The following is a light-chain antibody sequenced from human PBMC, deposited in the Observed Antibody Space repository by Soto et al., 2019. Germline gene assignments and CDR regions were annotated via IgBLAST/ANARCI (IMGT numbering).Light chain of an antibody. CDR1: SSNIGNNY. CDR2: DNN. V-gene: IGLV1-51*01. J-gene: IGLJ3*02. CDR3: GTWDGSRNWV. Sequence: QSVLTQTPSVSAAPGQKVTISCSGTSSNIGNNYVSWYQQFPDTAPKLLIYDNNKRPSGIPDRFSGSKSGASATLVITGVQTGDEADYYCGTWDGSRNWVFGGGTKLNVL.